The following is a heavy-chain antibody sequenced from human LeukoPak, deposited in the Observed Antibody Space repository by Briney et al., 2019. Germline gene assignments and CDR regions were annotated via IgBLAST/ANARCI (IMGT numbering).Heavy chain of an antibody. D-gene: IGHD3-10*01. CDR2: VRYDGTNK. V-gene: IGHV3-30*02. CDR3: ASQSRGALDY. J-gene: IGHJ4*02. Sequence: PGGSLRLSCAASGFTFSSYGMHWVRQAPGKGLEWVTFVRYDGTNKYYADSVKGRFTISRDNSKNTLYLQMNSLRVEDTAVYYSASQSRGALDYWGQGTLVTVSS. CDR1: GFTFSSYG.